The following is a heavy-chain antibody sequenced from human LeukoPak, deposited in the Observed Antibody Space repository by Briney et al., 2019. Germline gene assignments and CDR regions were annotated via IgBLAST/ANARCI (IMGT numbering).Heavy chain of an antibody. D-gene: IGHD3-16*01. CDR2: ISGNGAAT. CDR1: GFTFSGSA. V-gene: IGHV3-23*01. CDR3: ARGRFEDAFDI. Sequence: EPGGSLRLSCAASGFTFSGSAMSWVRQAPGKGLEWVSAISGNGAATFYADSVKGRFTISRDNSKNTLYLQMNSLRPEDTAVYYCARGRFEDAFDIWGQGTMVTVSS. J-gene: IGHJ3*02.